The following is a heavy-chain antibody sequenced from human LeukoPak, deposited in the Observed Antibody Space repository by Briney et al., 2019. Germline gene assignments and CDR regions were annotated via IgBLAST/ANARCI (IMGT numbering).Heavy chain of an antibody. Sequence: GGSLRLSCAASGFTFSSYGMHWVRQAPGKGLEWVAVIWYDGSNKYYADSVKGRFTISRDNSKDTLYLQMNSLRAEDTAVYYCARDHYGDYELDYWGQGTLVTVSS. V-gene: IGHV3-33*01. CDR1: GFTFSSYG. CDR2: IWYDGSNK. D-gene: IGHD4-17*01. CDR3: ARDHYGDYELDY. J-gene: IGHJ4*02.